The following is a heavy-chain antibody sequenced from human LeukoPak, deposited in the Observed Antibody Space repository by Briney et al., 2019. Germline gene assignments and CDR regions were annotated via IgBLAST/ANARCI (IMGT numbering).Heavy chain of an antibody. CDR2: ISYEGSNK. CDR3: ASETLAVAGPGAFDI. CDR1: GFTLSSYA. Sequence: GRSLRPSCPASGFTLSSYAMHWVRPAPGKGLGWVAVISYEGSNKYYADSVKGRFTISRDNSKNTLYLQMNSLRAEDTAVYYCASETLAVAGPGAFDIWGQGTMVTVSS. D-gene: IGHD6-19*01. V-gene: IGHV3-30-3*01. J-gene: IGHJ3*02.